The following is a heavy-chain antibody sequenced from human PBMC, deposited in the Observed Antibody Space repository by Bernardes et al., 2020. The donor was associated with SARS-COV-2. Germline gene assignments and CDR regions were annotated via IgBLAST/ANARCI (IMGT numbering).Heavy chain of an antibody. D-gene: IGHD2-15*01. CDR1: GYTFTASY. CDR2: ISPNSGGT. CDR3: ARGGYCSGGTCYSPGDYFDY. J-gene: IGHJ4*02. Sequence: ASVKVSCKASGYTFTASYIHWVRQAPGQGLEWMGWISPNSGGTTYAQKFQGRVTMTRDTSISTAYMELTSLISDDTAVYYCARGGYCSGGTCYSPGDYFDYWGQGTL. V-gene: IGHV1-2*02.